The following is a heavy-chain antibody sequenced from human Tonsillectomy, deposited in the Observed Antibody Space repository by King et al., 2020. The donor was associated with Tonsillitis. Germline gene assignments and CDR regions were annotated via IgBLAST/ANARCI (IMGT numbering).Heavy chain of an antibody. J-gene: IGHJ5*02. V-gene: IGHV1-69*12. CDR2: IIPIFDTR. CDR3: ARGGMDRNWFDP. D-gene: IGHD2-2*03. CDR1: GGTFISYA. Sequence: QLVQSGAEVKKPGSSVKVSCKASGGTFISYAISWVRQAPGQGLEWMGGIIPIFDTRKYAQKFRDRVTISADESTSTVYMEMSSLKSEDAAVYYCARGGMDRNWFDPWGQGTLVTVS.